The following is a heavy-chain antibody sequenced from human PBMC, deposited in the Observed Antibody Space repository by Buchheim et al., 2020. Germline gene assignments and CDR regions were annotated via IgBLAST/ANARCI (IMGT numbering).Heavy chain of an antibody. V-gene: IGHV1-18*01. CDR2: ISIYNGNR. D-gene: IGHD5-18*01. Sequence: QVQLVQSGAEVKKPGASVIVSCKASGYIFNNYAISWVRQAPGQGLEWMGWISIYNGNRNYEQKFQGRVTISTDTSTSTAYMELRSLRSDDTAVYYCAREDPANYYMDVWGKGTT. CDR3: AREDPANYYMDV. J-gene: IGHJ6*03. CDR1: GYIFNNYA.